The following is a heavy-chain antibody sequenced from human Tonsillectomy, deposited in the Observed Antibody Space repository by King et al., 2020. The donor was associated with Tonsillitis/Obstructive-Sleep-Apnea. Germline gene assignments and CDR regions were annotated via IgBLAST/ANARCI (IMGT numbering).Heavy chain of an antibody. V-gene: IGHV3-7*03. CDR2: IKEDGSEK. J-gene: IGHJ3*02. CDR1: GFTFSSYW. CDR3: ARVLDYFDSSGYRAFDI. D-gene: IGHD3-22*01. Sequence: VQLVESGGGLVQPGGSLRLSCAASGFTFSSYWMSWVRQAPGKGLEWVANIKEDGSEKYYVDSVKGRFTISRDNAKNSLYLQMNSLRAEDTAVYYCARVLDYFDSSGYRAFDIWGQGTMVTVPS.